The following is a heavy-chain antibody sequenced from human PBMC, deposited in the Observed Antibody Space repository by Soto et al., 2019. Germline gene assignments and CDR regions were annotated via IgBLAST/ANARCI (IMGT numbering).Heavy chain of an antibody. CDR1: GFVFKNYE. D-gene: IGHD1-20*01. Sequence: PGGSLRLSCVASGFVFKNYEMNWVRQAPGKGLEWISCISNSGNTIYVADSMRGRFTISRDNAKNSLFLQMNSLRADDTAVYYCARDIDNRDYYYGLDVWGQGTTVTVSS. V-gene: IGHV3-48*03. CDR3: ARDIDNRDYYYGLDV. J-gene: IGHJ6*02. CDR2: ISNSGNTI.